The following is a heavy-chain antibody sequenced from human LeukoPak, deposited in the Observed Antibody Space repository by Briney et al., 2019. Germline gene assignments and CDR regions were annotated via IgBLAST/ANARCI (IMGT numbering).Heavy chain of an antibody. D-gene: IGHD5-24*01. CDR2: IWYEGSNK. CDR1: GFTFSSYG. J-gene: IGHJ4*02. V-gene: IGHV3-33*06. Sequence: PGGSLRLSCAASGFTFSSYGMHWVRQAPGKGLEWVAIIWYEGSNKYYADSVKGRFTISRDNSKNTLYLQMNGLRAEDTAVYYCAKEQEMSAITSSFEYWGQRTLVTVSS. CDR3: AKEQEMSAITSSFEY.